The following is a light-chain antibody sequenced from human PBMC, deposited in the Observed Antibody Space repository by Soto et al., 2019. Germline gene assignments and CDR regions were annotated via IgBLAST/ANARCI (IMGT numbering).Light chain of an antibody. J-gene: IGKJ1*01. CDR1: QSVGRN. CDR3: QQRSNWPPT. Sequence: EIVLTQSPATLSLSPGERATLSCRASQSVGRNLAWYQQKPGQAPRLPIYDASNRATGIPARFSGGGSGTDFTLTISSLEPEDFAVYYCQQRSNWPPTFGQGTKVDIK. V-gene: IGKV3-11*01. CDR2: DAS.